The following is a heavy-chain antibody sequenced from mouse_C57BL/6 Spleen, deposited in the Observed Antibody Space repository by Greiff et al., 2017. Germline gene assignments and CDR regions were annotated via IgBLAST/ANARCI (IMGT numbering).Heavy chain of an antibody. V-gene: IGHV1-64*01. CDR3: ARYYTDYFDY. J-gene: IGHJ2*01. CDR2: IHPNSGST. Sequence: QVHVKQPGAELVKPGASVKLSCKASGYTFTSYWMHWVKQRPGQGLEWIGMIHPNSGSTNYNEKFKSKATLTVDKSSSTAYMQLSSLTSEDSAVYYCARYYTDYFDYWGQGTTLTVSS. D-gene: IGHD2-12*01. CDR1: GYTFTSYW.